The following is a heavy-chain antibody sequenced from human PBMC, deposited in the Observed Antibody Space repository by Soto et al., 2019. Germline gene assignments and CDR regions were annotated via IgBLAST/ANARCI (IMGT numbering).Heavy chain of an antibody. CDR3: ARGGLVGATWGRFDY. J-gene: IGHJ4*02. CDR2: INPSGGST. Sequence: QVQLVQSGAEVKKPGASVKVSCKASGYTFTSYYMHWVRQAPGQGLEWMGIINPSGGSTSYAQKFQGRVTMTRDPSTRTVYMELSILRSEDTAVYYCARGGLVGATWGRFDYWGQGTLVTVSS. V-gene: IGHV1-46*03. D-gene: IGHD1-26*01. CDR1: GYTFTSYY.